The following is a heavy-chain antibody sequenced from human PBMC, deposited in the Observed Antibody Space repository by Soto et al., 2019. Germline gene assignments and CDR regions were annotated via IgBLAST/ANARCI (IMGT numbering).Heavy chain of an antibody. CDR3: ARDPEGASPFDP. V-gene: IGHV3-30-3*01. CDR2: ISYDGSNK. J-gene: IGHJ5*02. Sequence: GGSLRLSCAASGFTFSSYAMHWVRQAPGKGLEWVAVISYDGSNKYYADSVKGRFTISRDNSKNTLYLQMNSLRAEDTAVYYCARDPEGASPFDPWGQGTLVTVSS. D-gene: IGHD2-2*01. CDR1: GFTFSSYA.